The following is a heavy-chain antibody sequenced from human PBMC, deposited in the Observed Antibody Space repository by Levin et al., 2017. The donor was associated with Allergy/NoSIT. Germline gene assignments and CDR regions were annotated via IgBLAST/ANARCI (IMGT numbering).Heavy chain of an antibody. D-gene: IGHD2-2*03. CDR2: IYYSGST. Sequence: SETLSLTCTVSGVSISVVCYHWXXXXXXPEKGLEWIGYIYYSGSTFYNPSLKSRLMISVDTSKNQFSLNVSSVTAADTAVYYCAREDGSTFDFWGQGALVTVAS. V-gene: IGHV4-31*03. J-gene: IGHJ4*02. CDR1: GVSISVVCYH. CDR3: AREDGSTFDF.